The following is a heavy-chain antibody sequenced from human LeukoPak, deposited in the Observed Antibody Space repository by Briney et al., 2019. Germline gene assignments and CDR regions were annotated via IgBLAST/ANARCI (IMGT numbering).Heavy chain of an antibody. CDR3: ARCLLVQGYYYGMDV. Sequence: SGGSLRLSCAASGFTVSSNYMSWVRQAPGKGLEWVSIIYSGGSTYYADSVKGRFTISRDNSKNTLHLQMNSLRAEDTAVYYCARCLLVQGYYYGMDVWGQGTTVTVSS. CDR1: GFTVSSNY. D-gene: IGHD3-3*01. J-gene: IGHJ6*02. CDR2: IYSGGST. V-gene: IGHV3-66*01.